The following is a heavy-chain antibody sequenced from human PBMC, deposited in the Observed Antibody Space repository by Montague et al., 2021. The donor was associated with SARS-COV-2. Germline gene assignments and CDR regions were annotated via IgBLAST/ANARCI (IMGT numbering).Heavy chain of an antibody. V-gene: IGHV3-30*04. CDR1: GFTFSSYA. CDR3: ARDRPYYYGSGIPGYYGMDV. Sequence: SLRLSCAASGFTFSSYALHWVRQAPGKGLEWVAVISYDGSNKYYXDSVKGRFTISRDNSKNTLYLQMNSLRTEDTAVYYCARDRPYYYGSGIPGYYGMDVWGQGTTVTVSS. J-gene: IGHJ6*02. CDR2: ISYDGSNK. D-gene: IGHD3-10*01.